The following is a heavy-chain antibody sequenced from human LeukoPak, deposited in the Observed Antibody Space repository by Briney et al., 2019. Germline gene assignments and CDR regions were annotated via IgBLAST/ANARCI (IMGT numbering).Heavy chain of an antibody. V-gene: IGHV4-38-2*01. Sequence: SETLSLTCAVSGYSISSGYYWGWIRQPPGKGLEWIGSIYHSGSTYYNPSLKSRVTISVDTSKNQFSLKLSSVTAADTAVYYCARHRAAGWLGELLPIDYWGQGTLVTVSS. CDR2: IYHSGST. CDR1: GYSISSGYY. J-gene: IGHJ4*02. D-gene: IGHD3-10*01. CDR3: ARHRAAGWLGELLPIDY.